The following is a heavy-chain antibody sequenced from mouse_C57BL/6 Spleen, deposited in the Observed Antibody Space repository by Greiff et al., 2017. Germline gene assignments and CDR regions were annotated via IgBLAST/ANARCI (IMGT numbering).Heavy chain of an antibody. Sequence: EVKLVESGGGLVKPGGSLKLSCAASGFTFSDYGMHWVRQAPEKGLEWVAYISSGSSTIYYADTVKGRFTISRDNAKNTLFLQMTSLRSEDTAMYYCARLYYGSSSPFDYWGQGTTLTVSS. D-gene: IGHD1-1*01. CDR2: ISSGSSTI. CDR1: GFTFSDYG. CDR3: ARLYYGSSSPFDY. J-gene: IGHJ2*01. V-gene: IGHV5-17*01.